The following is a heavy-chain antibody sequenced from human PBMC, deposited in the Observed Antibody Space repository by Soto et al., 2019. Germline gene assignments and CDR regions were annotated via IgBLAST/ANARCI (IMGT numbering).Heavy chain of an antibody. J-gene: IGHJ3*02. CDR3: AKVSAILPLGYCSGGSCYSDAFDI. V-gene: IGHV3-23*01. Sequence: GGSLRLSCAASGFTFTSYAMGWVRQAPGKGLEWASAISGSGGSTYYADSVKGRFTISRDNSKNTLYLQMNSLRAEDTAVYYCAKVSAILPLGYCSGGSCYSDAFDIWGQGTMVTVSS. CDR1: GFTFTSYA. D-gene: IGHD2-15*01. CDR2: ISGSGGST.